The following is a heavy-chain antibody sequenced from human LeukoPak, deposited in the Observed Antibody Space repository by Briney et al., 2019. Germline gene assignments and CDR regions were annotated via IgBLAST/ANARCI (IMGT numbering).Heavy chain of an antibody. D-gene: IGHD1-26*01. V-gene: IGHV1-58*02. J-gene: IGHJ1*01. CDR3: AAELHVGAVYFPH. CDR1: GFTFTISV. CDR2: LVVDSGNT. Sequence: ASVKVSSTASGFTFTISVIHWVRQARGQRLEWIGWLVVDSGNTNYAQALRGRVTITRDIPTRTAYMALTSLRSEDTAVYYCAAELHVGAVYFPHWGQGSLVTVSS.